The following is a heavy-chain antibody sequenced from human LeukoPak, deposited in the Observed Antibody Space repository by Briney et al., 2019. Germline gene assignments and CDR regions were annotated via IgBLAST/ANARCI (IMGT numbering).Heavy chain of an antibody. D-gene: IGHD3-22*01. Sequence: SETLSLTCTVSGGSISSYYWSWIRQPAGKGLEWIGRIYTSGNTNYNPSLKSRVTMSVDTSKNQFSLKVTSVTAADTAVYYCARGRYYYDSSGNEYFQHWGQGTLVTVSS. CDR3: ARGRYYYDSSGNEYFQH. V-gene: IGHV4-4*07. CDR1: GGSISSYY. J-gene: IGHJ1*01. CDR2: IYTSGNT.